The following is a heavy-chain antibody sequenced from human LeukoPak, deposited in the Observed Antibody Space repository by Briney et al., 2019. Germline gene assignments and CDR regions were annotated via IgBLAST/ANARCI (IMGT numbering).Heavy chain of an antibody. J-gene: IGHJ4*02. CDR2: IYYSGST. V-gene: IGHV4-59*12. CDR3: ARYHTRGDFDY. Sequence: PSETLSLTCTVSGGSISSYYWSWIRQPPGKGLEWIGYIYYSGSTNYNPPLKSRVTISVDTSKNQFSLKLSSVTAADTAVYYCARYHTRGDFDYWGQGTLVIVSS. CDR1: GGSISSYY.